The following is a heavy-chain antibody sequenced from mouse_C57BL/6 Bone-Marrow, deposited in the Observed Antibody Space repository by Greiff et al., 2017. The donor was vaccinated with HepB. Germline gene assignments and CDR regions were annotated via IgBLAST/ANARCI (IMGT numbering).Heavy chain of an antibody. J-gene: IGHJ2*01. D-gene: IGHD1-1*01. CDR1: GYAFSSSW. V-gene: IGHV1-82*01. CDR2: IYPGDGDT. CDR3: ARRSGYYYGSFFDY. Sequence: VQLQQSGPELVKPGASVKISCKASGYAFSSSWMNWVKQRPGKGLEWIGRIYPGDGDTNYNGKFKGKATLTADKSSSTAYMQLSSLTSEDSAVYFCARRSGYYYGSFFDYWGQGTTLTVSS.